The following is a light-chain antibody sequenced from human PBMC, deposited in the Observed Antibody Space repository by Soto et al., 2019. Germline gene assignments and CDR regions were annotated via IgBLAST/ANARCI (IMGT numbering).Light chain of an antibody. CDR2: GAS. V-gene: IGKV3-15*01. CDR1: QSVSSN. Sequence: EIVMPQSPATLSVSPGERATISCRASQSVSSNLAWYQQKPGQAPRLLIYGASTRATGIPARFSGSGSGTEFTRTISSLQSEDFAVYYCQQYNNWLGTFGQGTKVEIK. CDR3: QQYNNWLGT. J-gene: IGKJ1*01.